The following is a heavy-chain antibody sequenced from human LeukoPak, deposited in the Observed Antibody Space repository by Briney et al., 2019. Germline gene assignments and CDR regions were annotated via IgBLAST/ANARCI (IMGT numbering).Heavy chain of an antibody. J-gene: IGHJ4*02. CDR1: GGSISSSSYY. CDR2: IYYSGST. D-gene: IGHD6-13*01. Sequence: SETLSLTCTVSGGSISSSSYYWGWIRQPPGKGLEWIGSIYYSGSTYYNPSLKSRVTISVDTSKNQYSLQLNSVTPEDTAVYYCARINSRVFDYWGQGILVTVSS. CDR3: ARINSRVFDY. V-gene: IGHV4-39*01.